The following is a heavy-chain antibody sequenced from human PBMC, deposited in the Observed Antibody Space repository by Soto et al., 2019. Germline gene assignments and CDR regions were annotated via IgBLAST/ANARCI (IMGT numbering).Heavy chain of an antibody. J-gene: IGHJ4*02. D-gene: IGHD2-2*02. CDR1: GDTFKNFA. CDR2: ILPLFNAP. CDR3: TRGPRPAAIRETVDF. Sequence: QVLLVQSGAEVKKPGSSVRVSCKASGDTFKNFAFSWVRQAPGHGLEWVGGILPLFNAPTYAQKFQGRVTMTADEYTSTADMDLSSLTSTDTAFYLCTRGPRPAAIRETVDFWGQGTLVTVSS. V-gene: IGHV1-69*01.